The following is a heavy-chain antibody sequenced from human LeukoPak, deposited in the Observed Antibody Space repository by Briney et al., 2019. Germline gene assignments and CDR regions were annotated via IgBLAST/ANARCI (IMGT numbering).Heavy chain of an antibody. D-gene: IGHD2-15*01. J-gene: IGHJ4*02. CDR2: MNPNSGNT. V-gene: IGHV1-8*01. CDR3: ARAGGYCGRISCPYYFDY. Sequence: ASVKVSCKASGYTFTSYDINWVRQATGQGLEWMGWMNPNSGNTGYAQKFQGRVTMTRNTSISTAYMELSSLRSEDTAVYYCARAGGYCGRISCPYYFDYWGQGTLVIVSS. CDR1: GYTFTSYD.